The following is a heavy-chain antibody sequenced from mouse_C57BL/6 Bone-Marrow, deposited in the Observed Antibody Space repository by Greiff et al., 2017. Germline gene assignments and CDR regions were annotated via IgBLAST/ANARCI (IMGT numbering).Heavy chain of an antibody. V-gene: IGHV1-52*01. D-gene: IGHD4-1*01. CDR1: GYTFTSYW. CDR2: IDPSDSET. Sequence: VKLQQPGAELVRPGSSVKLSCKASGYTFTSYWMHWVKQRPIQGLEWIGNIDPSDSETHYNQKFKDKATLTVDKSSSTAYMQLSSLTSEDSAVYYCARSAPNWDFDYWGQGTTLTVSS. J-gene: IGHJ2*01. CDR3: ARSAPNWDFDY.